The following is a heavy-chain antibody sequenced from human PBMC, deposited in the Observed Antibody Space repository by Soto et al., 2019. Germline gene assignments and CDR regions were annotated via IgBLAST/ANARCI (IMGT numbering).Heavy chain of an antibody. J-gene: IGHJ4*02. D-gene: IGHD3-9*01. Sequence: QVQLQQWGAGLLKPSETLSLTCAVYGGSFSGYYWSWIRQPPGKGLEWIGEINHSGSTNYNPSLKSRAXXSXDXXTNQFSLKLSSVTAADTAVYYCARVRRYFDWSFDYWGQGTLVTVSS. CDR3: ARVRRYFDWSFDY. CDR2: INHSGST. CDR1: GGSFSGYY. V-gene: IGHV4-34*01.